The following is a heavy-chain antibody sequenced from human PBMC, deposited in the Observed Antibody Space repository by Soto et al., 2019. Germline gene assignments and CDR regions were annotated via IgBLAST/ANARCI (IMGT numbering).Heavy chain of an antibody. D-gene: IGHD2-15*01. V-gene: IGHV3-48*02. CDR3: ARDWGYCSGGTCHYGMDV. CDR2: ISSSSRTI. Sequence: GGSLRLSCAASGFSFSSYRMNGVRQAPGKGPEWLSYISSSSRTIYYADSVKGRFTISRDNAQNSLSLQMNSLRDEDTAIYYCARDWGYCSGGTCHYGMDVWGQGTTVSVSS. J-gene: IGHJ6*02. CDR1: GFSFSSYR.